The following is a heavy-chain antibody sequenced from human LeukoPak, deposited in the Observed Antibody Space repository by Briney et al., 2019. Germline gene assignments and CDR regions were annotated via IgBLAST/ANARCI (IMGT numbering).Heavy chain of an antibody. D-gene: IGHD3-22*01. CDR2: AYSDGSTK. J-gene: IGHJ4*02. Sequence: SCKVSGYTLTELSMHWVRQAPGKGLEWVAVAYSDGSTKYYADSVKGRFTISKDTSKNMLYVEMNSLRAEDTAVYYCATGGGFYYSHWGQGTLVTVSS. CDR1: GYTLTELS. V-gene: IGHV3-33*01. CDR3: ATGGGFYYSH.